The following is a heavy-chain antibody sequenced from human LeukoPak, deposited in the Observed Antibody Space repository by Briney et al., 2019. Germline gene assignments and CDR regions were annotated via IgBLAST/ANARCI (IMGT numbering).Heavy chain of an antibody. CDR2: ISISSSNI. V-gene: IGHV3-11*05. D-gene: IGHD4-17*01. CDR3: ARERTYRGSGGDYDN. J-gene: IGHJ4*02. Sequence: GGSLRLSCAASGFRVSGYDLNWIRQAPGKGLEWIAYISISSSNIHYADSVRGRFTISRDNANNSLYLQMNSLRAEDTAVYYCARERTYRGSGGDYDNWGQGTLVTVSS. CDR1: GFRVSGYD.